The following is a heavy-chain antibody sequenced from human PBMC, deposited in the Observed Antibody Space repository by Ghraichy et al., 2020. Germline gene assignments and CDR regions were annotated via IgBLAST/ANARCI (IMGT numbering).Heavy chain of an antibody. D-gene: IGHD4-11*01. Sequence: GSLRLSCAASGFTFSSYAMHWVRQAPGKGLEWVAVISYDGSNKYYADSVKGRFTISRDNSKNTLYLQMNSLRAEDTAVYYCARDLPPAASDYSNYYYYGMDVWGQGTTVTVSS. V-gene: IGHV3-30*04. CDR3: ARDLPPAASDYSNYYYYGMDV. CDR1: GFTFSSYA. CDR2: ISYDGSNK. J-gene: IGHJ6*02.